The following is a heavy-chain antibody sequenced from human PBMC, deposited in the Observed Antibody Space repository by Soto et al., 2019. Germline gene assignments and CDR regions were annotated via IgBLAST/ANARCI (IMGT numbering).Heavy chain of an antibody. CDR3: ASDGDGYLDY. CDR2: ISSDGSST. Sequence: EVQLVESGGGLVQPGGSLRLSCAASGFTFSSYWMHWVRQAPGKGLVWVSRISSDGSSTSNADSVKGRFTISRYNAKNKLYLQMNRLRAEETAVYYCASDGDGYLDYWVQGTLVTVYS. J-gene: IGHJ4*02. V-gene: IGHV3-74*01. D-gene: IGHD7-27*01. CDR1: GFTFSSYW.